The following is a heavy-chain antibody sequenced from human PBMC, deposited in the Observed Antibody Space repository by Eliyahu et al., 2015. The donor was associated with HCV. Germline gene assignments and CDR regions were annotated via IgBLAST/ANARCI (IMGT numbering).Heavy chain of an antibody. CDR1: GLTFSFFG. D-gene: IGHD5/OR15-5a*01. V-gene: IGHV3-23*01. CDR2: IAGSGDIT. Sequence: EVQLLESGGDLVQPGGSLRLSCAAXGLTFSFFGMHWVRQAPGKGLEWVSGIAGSGDITDYVDSVKGRFTISRDNSKSTVYLQMTGLRAEDTAVYYCTTGWGYFYEHWGQGSLVTVSP. CDR3: TTGWGYFYEH. J-gene: IGHJ4*02.